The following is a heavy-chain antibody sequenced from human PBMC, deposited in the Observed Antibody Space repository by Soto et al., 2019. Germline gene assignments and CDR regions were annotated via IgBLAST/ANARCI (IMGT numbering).Heavy chain of an antibody. CDR3: ARVYYDSSGYLDY. J-gene: IGHJ4*02. Sequence: TLSLTCAVSGGSISSGDYYWSWIRQPPGKGLEWIGYIYYSGSTYYNPSLKSRVTISVDTSKNQFSLKLSSVTAADTAVYYCARVYYDSSGYLDYWGQGTLVTVSS. CDR1: GGSISSGDYY. CDR2: IYYSGST. D-gene: IGHD3-22*01. V-gene: IGHV4-30-4*01.